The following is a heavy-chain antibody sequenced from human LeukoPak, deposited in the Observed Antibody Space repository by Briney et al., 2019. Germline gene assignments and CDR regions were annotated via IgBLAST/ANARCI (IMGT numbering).Heavy chain of an antibody. CDR1: GFGFSGYG. V-gene: IGHV3-30*02. J-gene: IGHJ4*02. CDR3: AKDRSPYSFDY. CDR2: IRYDGSNK. Sequence: GGSLRLSCVASGFGFSGYGMHWVRQAPGKGLEWVAFIRYDGSNKYYADSVKGRFTISRDNSKNTLYLQMNSLRPEDTAVFYCAKDRSPYSFDYWGQGTLVTVSS.